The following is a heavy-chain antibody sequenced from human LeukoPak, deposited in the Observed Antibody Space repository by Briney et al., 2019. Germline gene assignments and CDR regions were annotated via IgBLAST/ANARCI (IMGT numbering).Heavy chain of an antibody. CDR3: ARDPGDSSGYYYVRETDY. CDR1: GFTFSSYS. J-gene: IGHJ4*02. V-gene: IGHV3-21*01. CDR2: ISSSSSYI. D-gene: IGHD3-22*01. Sequence: GGSLKLSCAASGFTFSSYSMNWVRQAPGKGLEWVSSISSSSSYIYYADSVKGRFTISRDNAKNSLYLQMNSLRAEDTAVYCCARDPGDSSGYYYVRETDYWGQGTLVTVSS.